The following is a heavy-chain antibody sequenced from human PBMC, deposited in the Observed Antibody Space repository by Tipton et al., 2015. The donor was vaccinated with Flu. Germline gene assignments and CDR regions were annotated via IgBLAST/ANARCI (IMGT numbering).Heavy chain of an antibody. CDR1: DYSISSGYY. J-gene: IGHJ5*02. V-gene: IGHV4-38-2*01. CDR3: ARRDYSNYVSEPRNWFDP. Sequence: GLVKPSETLSLICAVSDYSISSGYYWGWIRQAPGRGLEWIGNIHYSGSPHYNPSLKSRVTISIDTSKNQFSLKMKSVTATDMAVYYCARRDYSNYVSEPRNWFDPWGQGTLVTVSS. CDR2: IHYSGSP. D-gene: IGHD4-11*01.